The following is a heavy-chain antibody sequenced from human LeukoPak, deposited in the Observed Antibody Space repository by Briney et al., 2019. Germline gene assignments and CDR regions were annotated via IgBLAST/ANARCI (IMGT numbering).Heavy chain of an antibody. CDR1: GFTFTNYW. J-gene: IGHJ5*02. CDR3: AKDFGRDYYDSSAST. D-gene: IGHD3-22*01. Sequence: GGSLRLSCAASGFTFTNYWMSWVRQAPGKGLEWVSAISGSGGSTYYADSVKGRFTISRDNSKNTLYLQMNSLRAEDTAVYYCAKDFGRDYYDSSASTWGQGTLVTVSS. CDR2: ISGSGGST. V-gene: IGHV3-23*01.